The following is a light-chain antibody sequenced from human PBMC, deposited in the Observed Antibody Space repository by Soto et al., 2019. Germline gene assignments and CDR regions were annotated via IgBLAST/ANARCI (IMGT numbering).Light chain of an antibody. V-gene: IGKV3-11*01. CDR1: QSVSSC. CDR3: QHRSTWPLT. J-gene: IGKJ4*01. Sequence: EIVLTQSPATLSLSPGERATLSCRASQSVSSCLAWYQQKPGQAPRLLIYDASNRATGIPARCSGSGSGTDFTLTISSLEPEDFAIYYCQHRSTWPLTFGGGTKVDNK. CDR2: DAS.